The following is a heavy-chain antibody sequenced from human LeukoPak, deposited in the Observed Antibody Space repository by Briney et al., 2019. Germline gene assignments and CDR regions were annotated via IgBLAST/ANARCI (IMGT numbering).Heavy chain of an antibody. D-gene: IGHD1-7*01. J-gene: IGHJ4*02. Sequence: GGSLRLSCAASGFTFSTYSMNWVRQAPGKGLEWVSYISSSSSTIYYADSVKGRFTISRDNAKNSLYLQMNSLRAEDTAIYYCAREDDWNYEDYWGQGTLVTVSS. CDR3: AREDDWNYEDY. V-gene: IGHV3-48*04. CDR2: ISSSSSTI. CDR1: GFTFSTYS.